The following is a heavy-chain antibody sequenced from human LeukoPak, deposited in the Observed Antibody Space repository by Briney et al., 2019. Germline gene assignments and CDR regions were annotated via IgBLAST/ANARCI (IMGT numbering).Heavy chain of an antibody. V-gene: IGHV3-23*01. Sequence: GASLRLSCVASGFTFSNYAMTWVRQAPGKGLEWVSCIIGSGGTTYYADSVKGRFTISRDNSKNTVYLQMYGLRAEDTAIYYCAKDYYYAGSIHGTSGFPMDVWGQGTTVTVSS. CDR2: IIGSGGTT. D-gene: IGHD3-22*01. CDR1: GFTFSNYA. CDR3: AKDYYYAGSIHGTSGFPMDV. J-gene: IGHJ6*02.